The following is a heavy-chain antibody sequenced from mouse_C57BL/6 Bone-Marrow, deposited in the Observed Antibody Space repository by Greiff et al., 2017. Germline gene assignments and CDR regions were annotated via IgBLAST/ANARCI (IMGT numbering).Heavy chain of an antibody. CDR1: GYTFTSYW. J-gene: IGHJ3*01. D-gene: IGHD2-4*01. CDR2: IYPGNSDT. CDR3: TNPCYDYDVWFAY. V-gene: IGHV1-5*01. Sequence: VQLKESGTVLARPGASVKMSCKTSGYTFTSYWMPWVKQRPGQGLEWIGAIYPGNSDTSYNQKFKGKAKLTAVTSASTAYMELSSLTNEDSAVYYCTNPCYDYDVWFAYWGQGTLVTVSA.